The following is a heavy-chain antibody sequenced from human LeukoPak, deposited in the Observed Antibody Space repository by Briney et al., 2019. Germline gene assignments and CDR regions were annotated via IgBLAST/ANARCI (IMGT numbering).Heavy chain of an antibody. Sequence: SETLSLTCTVSGGSTSSSNYYWGWIRQPPGKGLEWIGGIHYSGNTYYNPSLKSRVTISVDTSKNQFSLKLSSVTAADTAVYYCARLGAGPTYYDFWSGYSSFYFDYWGQGTLVTVSS. V-gene: IGHV4-39*01. J-gene: IGHJ4*02. CDR1: GGSTSSSNYY. D-gene: IGHD3-3*01. CDR3: ARLGAGPTYYDFWSGYSSFYFDY. CDR2: IHYSGNT.